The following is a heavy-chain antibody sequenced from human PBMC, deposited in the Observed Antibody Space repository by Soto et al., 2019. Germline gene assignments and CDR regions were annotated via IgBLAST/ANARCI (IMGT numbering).Heavy chain of an antibody. CDR2: INHSGST. CDR1: GGCVRGYE. CDR3: ARGNYDYIWGSYRYTLDAFDV. J-gene: IGHJ3*01. Sequence: SETLSLTCAVYGGCVRGYEGGGLLKQPGKGLEWIGEINHSGSTNYHPSLKSRVTISVDTSKNQFSLKLSSVTAADTAVYYCARGNYDYIWGSYRYTLDAFDVWGQGTMVTVSS. V-gene: IGHV4-34*01. D-gene: IGHD3-16*02.